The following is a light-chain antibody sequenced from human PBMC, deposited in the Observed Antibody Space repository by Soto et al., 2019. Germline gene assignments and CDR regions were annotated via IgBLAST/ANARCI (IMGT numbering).Light chain of an antibody. V-gene: IGLV2-14*01. CDR1: SSDVGIYNY. CDR3: SSYTTSSTRV. Sequence: QSVLTKPASVSGSAGQSIAIYCTGSSSDVGIYNYVSWYQQHPGKVPKLIIYEVTNRPSGVSNRFSGSKSGNTASLTISGLQAEDEADYYCSSYTTSSTRVFGTGTKVTLL. CDR2: EVT. J-gene: IGLJ1*01.